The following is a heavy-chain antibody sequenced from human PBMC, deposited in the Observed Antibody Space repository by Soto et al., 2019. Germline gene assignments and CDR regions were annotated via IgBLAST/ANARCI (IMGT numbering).Heavy chain of an antibody. CDR2: ISDRGDTT. V-gene: IGHV3-23*01. CDR1: GFTISSNA. J-gene: IGHJ4*02. D-gene: IGHD1-1*01. CDR3: AKDKPGTTSFNY. Sequence: GGSLRLSCAASGFTISSNAMYWVRQAPGKGLEWVSGISDRGDTTHYADSVKGRFTISRDTSKNTLYLQLNTLRADDTAVYYCAKDKPGTTSFNYWGQGTLVTVSS.